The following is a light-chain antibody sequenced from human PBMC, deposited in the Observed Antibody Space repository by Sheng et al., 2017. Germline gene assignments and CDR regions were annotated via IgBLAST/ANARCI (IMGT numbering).Light chain of an antibody. V-gene: IGKV1-5*03. J-gene: IGKJ1*01. CDR1: QNIVSW. CDR2: KTS. Sequence: DIQMTQSPSTLSATVGDRVTITCRASQNIVSWLAWYQQKPGKAPNLLIYKTSSLESGVPSRFSGSGSGTEFTLTISSLQPDDFATYYCQQYNSYSLTFGQGTKVEV. CDR3: QQYNSYSLT.